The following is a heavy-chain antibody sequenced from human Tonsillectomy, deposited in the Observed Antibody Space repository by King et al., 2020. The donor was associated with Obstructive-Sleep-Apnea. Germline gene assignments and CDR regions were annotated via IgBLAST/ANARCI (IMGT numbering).Heavy chain of an antibody. D-gene: IGHD3-10*01. CDR2: IGTAGDT. CDR3: ARARAEYGSGSYGPSYYFDY. CDR1: GFTFSSYD. Sequence: EVQLVESGGGLVQPGGSLRLSCAASGFTFSSYDMHWVRHATGKGLEWVSAIGTAGDTYSPGSVKGRFTISRENAKNSLYLQMTSLRAGDTVVYYCARARAEYGSGSYGPSYYFDYWGQGTLVTVSS. J-gene: IGHJ4*02. V-gene: IGHV3-13*01.